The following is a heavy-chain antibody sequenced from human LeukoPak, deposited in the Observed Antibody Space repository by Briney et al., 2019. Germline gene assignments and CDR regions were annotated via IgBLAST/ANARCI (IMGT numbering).Heavy chain of an antibody. D-gene: IGHD2-15*01. CDR3: ASGYCSGGSCYSFERYFDY. CDR1: GGTFSSYA. V-gene: IGHV1-69*13. Sequence: SVTVSCTASGGTFSSYAISWVRQAPGQGLEWTGGIIPIFGTANYAQKFQGRVTITADESTSTAYMELSSLRSEDTAVYYCASGYCSGGSCYSFERYFDYWGQGTLVTVSS. J-gene: IGHJ4*02. CDR2: IIPIFGTA.